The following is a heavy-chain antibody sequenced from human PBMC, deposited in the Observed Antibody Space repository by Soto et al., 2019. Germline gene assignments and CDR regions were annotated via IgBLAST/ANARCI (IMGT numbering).Heavy chain of an antibody. CDR2: IYYSGST. V-gene: IGHV4-38-2*01. Sequence: PSETLSLTCAVSGDSIISDKWWSWVRQAPGKGLEWIGSIYYSGSTYYNPSLKSRVTISVDTSKNQFSLKLSSVTAADTAVYYCASEIYSYTPDYFDYWGQGTLVTVSS. CDR3: ASEIYSYTPDYFDY. J-gene: IGHJ4*02. CDR1: GDSIISDKW. D-gene: IGHD5-18*01.